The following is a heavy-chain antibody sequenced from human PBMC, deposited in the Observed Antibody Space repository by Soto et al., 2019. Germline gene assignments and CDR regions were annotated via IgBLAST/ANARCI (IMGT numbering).Heavy chain of an antibody. CDR2: ISSSGSTI. V-gene: IGHV3-48*03. CDR1: GFTFSSYE. CDR3: ARSRTTMVRGQDY. J-gene: IGHJ4*02. Sequence: EVQLVESGGGLVQPGGSLRLSCAASGFTFSSYEMNWVRQAPGKGLEWVSYISSSGSTIYYADSVKGRFTISRDNAKNSLYLQMNSLRAEDTAVYYCARSRTTMVRGQDYWGQGTLVTVSS. D-gene: IGHD3-10*01.